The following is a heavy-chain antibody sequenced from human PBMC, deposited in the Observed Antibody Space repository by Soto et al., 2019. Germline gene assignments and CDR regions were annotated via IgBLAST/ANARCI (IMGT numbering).Heavy chain of an antibody. V-gene: IGHV1-69*02. CDR1: GDTFSFYT. D-gene: IGHD3-10*01. J-gene: IGHJ4*02. Sequence: QVQLVQSGAELKKPGSSVKVSCKASGDTFSFYTINWVRQAPGLGLEWMGRVNPILSMSNYAQKFQGRVTRTAGKSTSAAYMELRCLRAEDTAFYYVAASYGSGSRVFDYGGQGALVTVSS. CDR3: AASYGSGSRVFDY. CDR2: VNPILSMS.